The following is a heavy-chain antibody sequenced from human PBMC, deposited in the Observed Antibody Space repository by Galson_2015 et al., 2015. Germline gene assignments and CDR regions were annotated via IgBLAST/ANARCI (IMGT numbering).Heavy chain of an antibody. CDR3: ARGRCGGNPGPFLFNY. D-gene: IGHD4-23*01. CDR1: GFTFNNYW. Sequence: SLRLSCAASGFTFNNYWMHWVRQAPGKGLVWVSRINSDGSSTNYADSVKGRFTISRDNAKNTLYLQMNSLRVEDTAVYYCARGRCGGNPGPFLFNYWGQGTLVTVSS. CDR2: INSDGSST. V-gene: IGHV3-74*01. J-gene: IGHJ4*02.